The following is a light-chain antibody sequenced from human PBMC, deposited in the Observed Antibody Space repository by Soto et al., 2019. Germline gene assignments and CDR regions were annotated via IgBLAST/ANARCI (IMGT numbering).Light chain of an antibody. J-gene: IGKJ5*01. CDR2: GAS. CDR1: QSVSSSY. CDR3: QQYGSSPIT. V-gene: IGKV3-20*01. Sequence: EIVLTQSPGTLSLSPGERATLSCRASQSVSSSYLAWNQQKPGQAPRLHIYGASSRATGIPDRFSGSGSGTDFTLTISRLGPEDFAVYYCQQYGSSPITFGQGTRLEIK.